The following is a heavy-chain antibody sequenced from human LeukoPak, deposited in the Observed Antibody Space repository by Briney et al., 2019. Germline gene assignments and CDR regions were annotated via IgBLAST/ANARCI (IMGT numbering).Heavy chain of an antibody. CDR1: GFTFSSYA. D-gene: IGHD1-26*01. CDR2: ISGSGGST. CDR3: AKDVAGSYFTRLCVNFDY. Sequence: GGSLRLSCAASGFTFSSYAMSWVRQAPGKGLEWVSAISGSGGSTYYADSVKGRFTISRDNSKNTLYLQMNSLRAEDTAVYYCAKDVAGSYFTRLCVNFDYWGQGTLVTVSS. V-gene: IGHV3-23*01. J-gene: IGHJ4*02.